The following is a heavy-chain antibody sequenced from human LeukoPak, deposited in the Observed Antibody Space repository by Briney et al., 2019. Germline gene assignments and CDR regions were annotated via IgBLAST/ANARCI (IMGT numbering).Heavy chain of an antibody. CDR1: GFTFSSYS. V-gene: IGHV3-21*01. Sequence: GGSLRLSCAASGFTFSSYSMNWVRQAPGKGLEWVSSISSSSSYIYYADSVKGRFTISRDNAKNSLYPQMNSLRAEDTAVYYCARGQSYYYGMDVWGQGTTVTVSS. J-gene: IGHJ6*02. CDR2: ISSSSSYI. CDR3: ARGQSYYYGMDV.